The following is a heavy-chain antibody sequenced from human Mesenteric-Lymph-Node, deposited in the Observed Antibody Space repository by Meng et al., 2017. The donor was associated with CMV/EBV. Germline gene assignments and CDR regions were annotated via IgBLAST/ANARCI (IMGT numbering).Heavy chain of an antibody. CDR1: GGSISSSSYY. J-gene: IGHJ4*02. V-gene: IGHV4-39*07. D-gene: IGHD3-22*01. CDR2: IYYSGCT. CDR3: ARDGDYYDSSGYNPFDY. Sequence: QLHLQYSGSGQVKAAETRSLTASDSGGSISSSSYYWGWIRQTPGRGLEWIGSIYYSGCTYYNPSLKSRVTISVDTSKNQFSLKLSPVLAADTAVYYCARDGDYYDSSGYNPFDYWGQGTLVTVSS.